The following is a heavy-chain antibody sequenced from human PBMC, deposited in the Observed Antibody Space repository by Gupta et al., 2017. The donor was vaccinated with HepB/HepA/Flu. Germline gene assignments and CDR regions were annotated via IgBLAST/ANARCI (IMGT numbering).Heavy chain of an antibody. CDR2: INPSGGST. CDR3: AGYSAERAFDI. CDR1: GYTFTSYY. D-gene: IGHD1-26*01. J-gene: IGHJ3*02. Sequence: EVKKPGASVKVSCKASGYTFTSYYMHWVRQAPGQGLEWMGIINPSGGSTSYAQKFQGRVTMTRDTSTSTVYMELSSLRSEDTAVYYCAGYSAERAFDIWGQGTMVTVSS. V-gene: IGHV1-46*01.